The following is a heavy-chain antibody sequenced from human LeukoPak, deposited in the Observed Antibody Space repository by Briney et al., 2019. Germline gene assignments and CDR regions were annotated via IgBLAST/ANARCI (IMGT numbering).Heavy chain of an antibody. D-gene: IGHD3-9*01. Sequence: GASVKVSCKASGYTFTGYYMHWVRQAPGQGLEWMGWINPNSGGTNYAQKFQGRVTMTTDTSTSTAYMELRSLRSDDTAVYYCAREGYEILTGYLVYWGQGTLVTVSS. CDR1: GYTFTGYY. J-gene: IGHJ4*02. CDR3: AREGYEILTGYLVY. V-gene: IGHV1-2*02. CDR2: INPNSGGT.